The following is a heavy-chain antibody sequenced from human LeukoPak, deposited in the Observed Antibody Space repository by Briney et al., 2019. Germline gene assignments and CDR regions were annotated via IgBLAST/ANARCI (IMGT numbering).Heavy chain of an antibody. J-gene: IGHJ4*02. Sequence: SETLSLTCTVSGGSISSYYWSWIRQPPGKGLEWIGYIYTSGSTNYNPSLKSRVTISVDTSKNQFSLKLSSVTAADTAVYYCAGHGGSSWSFDYWGQGTLVTVSS. CDR1: GGSISSYY. D-gene: IGHD6-13*01. CDR2: IYTSGST. CDR3: AGHGGSSWSFDY. V-gene: IGHV4-4*09.